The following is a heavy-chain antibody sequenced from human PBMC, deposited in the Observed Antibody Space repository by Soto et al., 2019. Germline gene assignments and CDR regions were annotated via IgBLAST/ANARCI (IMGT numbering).Heavy chain of an antibody. CDR1: GGSISINNYY. CDR3: ARFSFTKWWFDP. CDR2: VFYSGIT. V-gene: IGHV4-39*01. D-gene: IGHD2-8*01. J-gene: IGHJ5*02. Sequence: QLQVQESGPGLVKPSETLSLTCTVSGGSISINNYYWGWIRQPPGTGLEWIGNVFYSGITYYNPSLKSRVTISVDTSKNQFSLKLSSVTAADTAVYYCARFSFTKWWFDPWGQGTLVTVSS.